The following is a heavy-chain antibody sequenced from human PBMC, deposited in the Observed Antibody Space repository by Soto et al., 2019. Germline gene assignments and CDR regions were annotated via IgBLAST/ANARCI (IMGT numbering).Heavy chain of an antibody. J-gene: IGHJ4*02. CDR3: ARAFGSLTVTTTFDY. Sequence: VASVKVSCKASGGTFSSYAISWVRQAPGQGLEWMGGIIPIFGTANYAQKFQGRVTITADESTSTAYMELSSLRSEDTAVYYCARAFGSLTVTTTFDYWGQGTLVTVSS. D-gene: IGHD4-4*01. V-gene: IGHV1-69*13. CDR1: GGTFSSYA. CDR2: IIPIFGTA.